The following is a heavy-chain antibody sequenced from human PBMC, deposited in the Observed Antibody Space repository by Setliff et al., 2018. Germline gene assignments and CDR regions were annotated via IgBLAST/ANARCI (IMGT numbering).Heavy chain of an antibody. CDR2: IKGDGSEK. J-gene: IGHJ3*01. CDR1: GFTFSTYW. Sequence: RPGGSLRLSCAASGFTFSTYWMTWIRQAPGKGLEWVANIKGDGSEKYYVDSVEGRFAISRDNAKNSLYLQMNSLRAEDTAVYYCARAGLPYAADVWGQGTKVTVSS. V-gene: IGHV3-7*01. D-gene: IGHD2-21*02. CDR3: ARAGLPYAADV.